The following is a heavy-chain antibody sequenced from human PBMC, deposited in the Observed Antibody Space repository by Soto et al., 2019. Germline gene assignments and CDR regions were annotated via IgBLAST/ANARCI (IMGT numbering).Heavy chain of an antibody. D-gene: IGHD3-3*01. J-gene: IGHJ6*02. V-gene: IGHV3-49*04. Sequence: SLRLSCTFSGFTSDDYALTWVRQAPGKGLEWVAFATSQAFGGTTDYAASVKGRFTISRDDSTTVAYLQMNSLQTEDTAIYYCTRDGDFYGMDVWGQGTTVTV. CDR1: GFTSDDYA. CDR2: ATSQAFGGTT. CDR3: TRDGDFYGMDV.